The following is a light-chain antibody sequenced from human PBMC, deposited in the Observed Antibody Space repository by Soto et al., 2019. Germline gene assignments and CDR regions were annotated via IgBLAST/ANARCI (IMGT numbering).Light chain of an antibody. V-gene: IGKV1-12*01. J-gene: IGKJ1*01. CDR3: QQGNSFPWT. Sequence: TQMTQSPSSVSAAVGDTVTMTCRPSQGISIWLAWYQLKPGQAPKLLIYATSRVHGVPSRFAGSGSETDFTLTINNLQPEDSAIYYCQQGNSFPWTFGQGTKVEVQ. CDR1: QGISIW. CDR2: ATS.